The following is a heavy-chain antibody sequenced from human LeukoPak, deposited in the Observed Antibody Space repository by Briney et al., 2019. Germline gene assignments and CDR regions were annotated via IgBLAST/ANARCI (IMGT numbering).Heavy chain of an antibody. Sequence: GGSLRLSCAASGFTFSSYWMHWVRQAPGKGLVWVSRINSDGSSTSYADSVKGRFTISRDNAKNTLYLQMNSLRAEDAAVYYCAKIYSSGVYAFDIWGQGTMVTVSS. D-gene: IGHD6-19*01. CDR1: GFTFSSYW. V-gene: IGHV3-74*01. CDR2: INSDGSST. J-gene: IGHJ3*02. CDR3: AKIYSSGVYAFDI.